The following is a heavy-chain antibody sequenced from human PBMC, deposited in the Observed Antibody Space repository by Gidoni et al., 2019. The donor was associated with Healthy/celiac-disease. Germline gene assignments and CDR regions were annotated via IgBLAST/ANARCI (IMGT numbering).Heavy chain of an antibody. CDR1: GGSFSGYY. V-gene: IGHV4-34*01. CDR3: ARGWHSSSSP. CDR2: INHSGST. D-gene: IGHD6-6*01. Sequence: QVQLQQWGAGLLTPSETLSLTCAVSGGSFSGYYWSWIRQPPGKGLEWIGEINHSGSTNYNPSLKSRVTISVDTSKNQFSLKLSSVTAADTAVYYCARGWHSSSSPWGQGTLVTVSS. J-gene: IGHJ5*02.